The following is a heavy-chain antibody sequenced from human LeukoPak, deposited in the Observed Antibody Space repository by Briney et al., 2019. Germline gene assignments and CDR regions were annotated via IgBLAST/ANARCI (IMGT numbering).Heavy chain of an antibody. CDR2: IVVGSGNT. CDR1: GFTFTSSA. V-gene: IGHV1-58*01. CDR3: AADLAAAGTYDY. D-gene: IGHD6-13*01. J-gene: IGHJ4*02. Sequence: SVKLSCKASGFTFTSSAVQWVRQARGQRLEWIGWIVVGSGNTNYAQKFQERVTITRDMSTSTAYMELSSLRSEDTAVYYCAADLAAAGTYDYWGQGTLVTVSS.